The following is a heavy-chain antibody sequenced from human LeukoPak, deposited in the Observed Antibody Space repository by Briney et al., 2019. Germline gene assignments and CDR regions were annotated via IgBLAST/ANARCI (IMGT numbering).Heavy chain of an antibody. CDR1: GFTFSSYG. V-gene: IGHV3-30*02. CDR2: IRYDGSNK. D-gene: IGHD6-19*01. J-gene: IGHJ4*02. CDR3: AKELSGSWDY. Sequence: PGGALRLSCAASGFTFSSYGMHWVRQAPGNGLEWVAFIRYDGSNKYYADSEKGRFTISRDNSKNTLYLQMNSLRAEDTAVYYCAKELSGSWDYWGQGTLVTVSS.